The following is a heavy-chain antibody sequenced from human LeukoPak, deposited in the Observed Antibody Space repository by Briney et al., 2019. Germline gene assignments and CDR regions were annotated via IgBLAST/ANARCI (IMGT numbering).Heavy chain of an antibody. J-gene: IGHJ4*02. CDR1: GFTSSSYG. V-gene: IGHV3-23*01. Sequence: GGSLRLSCAASGFTSSSYGMHWVRQAPGKGLEWVSGIIGGAGGTYYADSVKGRFTISRDNAKNTLYLQMNSLRAEDTAVYYCAHGSMYQLDYWGQGTLVTVSS. CDR3: AHGSMYQLDY. D-gene: IGHD2-2*01. CDR2: IIGGAGGT.